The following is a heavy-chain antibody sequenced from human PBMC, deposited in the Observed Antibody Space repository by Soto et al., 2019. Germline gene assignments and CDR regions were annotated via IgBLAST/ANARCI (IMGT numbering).Heavy chain of an antibody. Sequence: SETLSLTCTVSGGSINYYYWSWIRQPPGKGLEWIGYIYYSGSTNYNPSLKSRVTISIDTSKYQFSLKLSSLTAADTAVYYCARLNYYGSGSYSLGPWGQGILVTVSS. CDR1: GGSINYYY. CDR2: IYYSGST. CDR3: ARLNYYGSGSYSLGP. J-gene: IGHJ5*02. V-gene: IGHV4-59*01. D-gene: IGHD3-10*01.